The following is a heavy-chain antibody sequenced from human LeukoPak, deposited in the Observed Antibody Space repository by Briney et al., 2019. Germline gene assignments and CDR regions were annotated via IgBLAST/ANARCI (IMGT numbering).Heavy chain of an antibody. D-gene: IGHD2-15*01. CDR2: ISSSGSTI. Sequence: GGSLRLSCAASGFTFSSYEMNWVRQAPGEGLEWVSYISSSGSTIYYADSVKGRFTISRDNAKNSLYLQMNSLRAEDTAVYYCASLSGGYCSGGSCYYFDYWGQGTLVTVSS. J-gene: IGHJ4*02. CDR1: GFTFSSYE. CDR3: ASLSGGYCSGGSCYYFDY. V-gene: IGHV3-48*03.